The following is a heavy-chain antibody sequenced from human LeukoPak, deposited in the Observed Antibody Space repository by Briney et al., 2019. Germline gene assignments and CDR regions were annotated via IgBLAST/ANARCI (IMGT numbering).Heavy chain of an antibody. V-gene: IGHV1-18*01. J-gene: IGHJ6*03. CDR1: GYTLTSYG. CDR2: ISPHNGNT. D-gene: IGHD6-6*01. CDR3: ARDKAARQIERQYYYYYYMDV. Sequence: ASLKVSCKASGYTLTSYGISWVRQAPGQGLEWMGWISPHNGNTNYAQKLQGRVTMTTDTSTSTAYMELRSLRSDVTAVYYCARDKAARQIERQYYYYYYMDVWGKGTTVTVSS.